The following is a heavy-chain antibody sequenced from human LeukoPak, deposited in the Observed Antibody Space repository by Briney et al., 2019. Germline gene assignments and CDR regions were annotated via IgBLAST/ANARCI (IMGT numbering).Heavy chain of an antibody. CDR3: ARDRTYCSSTSCYLDP. CDR1: GFTFSSYW. Sequence: GGSLRLSCVASGFTFSSYWMHWVRQAPGKGLVWVSRINTDGSSTSYADSVKGRFTISRDNAKNTLYLQMNSLRAEDTAVYYCARDRTYCSSTSCYLDPWGQGTLVTVSS. D-gene: IGHD2-2*01. J-gene: IGHJ5*02. CDR2: INTDGSST. V-gene: IGHV3-74*01.